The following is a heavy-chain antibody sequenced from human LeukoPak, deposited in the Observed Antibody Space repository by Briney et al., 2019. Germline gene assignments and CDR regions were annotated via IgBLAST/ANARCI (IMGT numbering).Heavy chain of an antibody. CDR3: ARDKYDHGAGSTPDY. Sequence: GGSLRLSCAAPGFTFSIYALHWVRQAPGKGLEWVAVIAYDGSEKYYTDSVKGRFTISRDNSRNTIYLQLNSLRHEDTAVYYCARDKYDHGAGSTPDYWGQGTRVTVSS. D-gene: IGHD3-10*01. V-gene: IGHV3-30*04. CDR2: IAYDGSEK. CDR1: GFTFSIYA. J-gene: IGHJ4*02.